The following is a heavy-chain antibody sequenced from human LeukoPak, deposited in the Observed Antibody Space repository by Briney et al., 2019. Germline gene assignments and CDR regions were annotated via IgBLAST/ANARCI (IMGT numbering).Heavy chain of an antibody. CDR3: ARPSGYCSDGDCYPDY. V-gene: IGHV7-4-1*02. J-gene: IGHJ4*02. CDR2: INTDTGKP. D-gene: IGHD2-15*01. CDR1: GYTFSRYA. Sequence: ASVKVSCKASGYTFSRYAINWVGQAPGQGLEWVGWINTDTGKPAYAQDFTGRFVFSLDTSVSTAYLQISSLKAGDTAVYYCARPSGYCSDGDCYPDYWGQGTLVTVSS.